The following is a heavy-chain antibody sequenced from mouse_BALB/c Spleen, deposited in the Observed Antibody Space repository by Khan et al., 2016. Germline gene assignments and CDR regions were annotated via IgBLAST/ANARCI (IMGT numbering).Heavy chain of an antibody. V-gene: IGHV2-6-7*01. CDR1: GFSLTGYG. CDR3: ARDITTVDATDYAMDY. J-gene: IGHJ4*01. D-gene: IGHD1-1*01. CDR2: IWGYRGK. Sequence: VQLQESGPGLVAPSQSLSITCTVSGFSLTGYGVNWVRQPPGKGLEWLGMIWGYRGKDYNSAVHSRLSISKVNSTSHVFLKMNSMQTDDTARYYCARDITTVDATDYAMDYWGQGTSVTVSS.